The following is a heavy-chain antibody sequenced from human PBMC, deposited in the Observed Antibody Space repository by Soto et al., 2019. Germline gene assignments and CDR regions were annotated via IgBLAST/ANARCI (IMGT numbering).Heavy chain of an antibody. V-gene: IGHV4-39*01. CDR3: ASLGYKIHNWFDP. CDR2: IYYSGST. J-gene: IGHJ5*02. Sequence: PSETLSLTCSVSGGSISSSSYYWGWIRQPPGKGLEWIGSIYYSGSTYYNPSLKSRVTISVDTSKNQFSLKLSSVTAADTAVYYCASLGYKIHNWFDPWGQGTLVTVSS. D-gene: IGHD5-12*01. CDR1: GGSISSSSYY.